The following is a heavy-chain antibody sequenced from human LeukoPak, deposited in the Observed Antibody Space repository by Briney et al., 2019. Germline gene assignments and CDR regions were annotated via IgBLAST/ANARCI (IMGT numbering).Heavy chain of an antibody. V-gene: IGHV3-30*02. CDR2: IRYDGSNK. Sequence: PGGSLRLSCAASGFTFSSYGMHWVRQAPGKGLEWVAFIRYDGSNKYYADSVKGRFTISRDNAKNSLYLQMNSLRAEDTAVYYCARDGTRTSCSFDYWGQGTLVTVSS. CDR3: ARDGTRTSCSFDY. CDR1: GFTFSSYG. J-gene: IGHJ4*02. D-gene: IGHD2-2*01.